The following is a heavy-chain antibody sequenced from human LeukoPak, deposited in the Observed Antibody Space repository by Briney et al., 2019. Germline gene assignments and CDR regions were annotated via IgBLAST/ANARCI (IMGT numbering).Heavy chain of an antibody. D-gene: IGHD6-13*01. CDR2: IYTSGST. V-gene: IGHV4-4*07. J-gene: IGHJ5*02. Sequence: SETLSLTCTVSGGSISSYYWSWIRQPAGKGLEWIGRIYTSGSTNYNPSLKSRVTMSVDTSKNQFSLKLSSVTAADTAVYYCARGGGSSSWYHWFDPWGQGTLVTVSS. CDR3: ARGGGSSSWYHWFDP. CDR1: GGSISSYY.